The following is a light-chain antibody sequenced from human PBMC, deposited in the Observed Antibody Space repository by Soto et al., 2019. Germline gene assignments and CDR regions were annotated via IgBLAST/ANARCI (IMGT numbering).Light chain of an antibody. CDR3: QQYFSTVIT. CDR1: QSLLFNSNNKNH. Sequence: DIVMTQSPDSLAVSLGERATINCKSSQSLLFNSNNKNHLAWYQHKPGHPPKLLIYWASPRESGVPDQFSGSGSGHDFTLTISSLRAADVAVYYCQQYFSTVITFGGGTKVEI. CDR2: WAS. V-gene: IGKV4-1*01. J-gene: IGKJ4*01.